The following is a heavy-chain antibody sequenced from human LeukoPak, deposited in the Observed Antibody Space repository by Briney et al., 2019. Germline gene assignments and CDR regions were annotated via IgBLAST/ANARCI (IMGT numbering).Heavy chain of an antibody. CDR3: ARTYYDSSGYYGGYYFDY. D-gene: IGHD3-22*01. CDR2: ISSSSYI. CDR1: GFTFSSYS. V-gene: IGHV3-21*01. J-gene: IGHJ4*02. Sequence: GGSLRLSCAASGFTFSSYSMNWVRQAPGKGLEWVSSISSSSYIYYADSVKGRFTISRDNAKNSLYLQMNSLRAEDTAVYYCARTYYDSSGYYGGYYFDYWGQGTLVTVSS.